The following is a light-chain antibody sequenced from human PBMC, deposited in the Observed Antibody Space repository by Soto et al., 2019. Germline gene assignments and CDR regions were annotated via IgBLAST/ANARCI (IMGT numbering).Light chain of an antibody. J-gene: IGKJ4*01. V-gene: IGKV1-27*01. CDR1: QGISNY. CDR3: QKYNSAQAL. Sequence: DIQMTQSPSSLSASVGDRVTITCRASQGISNYLAWYQQKPGKVPKLLSYAASTLQSGVPSRFSGSGSGTDFTLTISRLQPEDVATYYCQKYNSAQALFGGGTKVEIK. CDR2: AAS.